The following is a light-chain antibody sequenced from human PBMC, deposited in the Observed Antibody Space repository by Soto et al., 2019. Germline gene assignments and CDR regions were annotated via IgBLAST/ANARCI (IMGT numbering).Light chain of an antibody. CDR2: GVS. CDR1: QRLSSN. Sequence: EIVMTQSPATLSVSPGERATLSCRASQRLSSNLAWYQQKPGQAPRLLIYGVSTRATGVPARFSGSGSGTEFTLTISSLQSEDSAVYYCQQYKNWPALTFGGGTKVDIK. J-gene: IGKJ4*01. CDR3: QQYKNWPALT. V-gene: IGKV3-15*01.